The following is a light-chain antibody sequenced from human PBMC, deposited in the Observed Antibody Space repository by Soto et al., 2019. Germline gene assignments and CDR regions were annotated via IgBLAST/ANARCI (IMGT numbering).Light chain of an antibody. Sequence: QSVLTQPPSASGSPGQSVTISCTGTKSDIGVYDFVSWYQHHPGKAPRLIIYEVVQRPSGVPDRFSGSKSGNTASLTVSGLQAEDEADYFCKSYAGSKTYVFGSGNKVT. J-gene: IGLJ1*01. CDR2: EVV. CDR1: KSDIGVYDF. V-gene: IGLV2-8*01. CDR3: KSYAGSKTYV.